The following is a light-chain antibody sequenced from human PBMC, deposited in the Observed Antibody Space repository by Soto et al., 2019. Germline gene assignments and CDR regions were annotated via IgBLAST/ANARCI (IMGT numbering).Light chain of an antibody. CDR3: QHYNSYSEA. J-gene: IGKJ1*01. Sequence: DIQMTQSPSTLSGSVGDRVTITCRASQTISSWLAWYQQKPGKAPKLLTYKASTLKSGVPSRFSGSGSGTEFTLTNSSLQPDDFATDDCQHYNSYSEAFGQGTKVELK. CDR2: KAS. CDR1: QTISSW. V-gene: IGKV1-5*03.